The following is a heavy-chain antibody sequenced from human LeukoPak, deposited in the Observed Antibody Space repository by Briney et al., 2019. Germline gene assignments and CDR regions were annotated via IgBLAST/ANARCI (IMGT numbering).Heavy chain of an antibody. CDR1: GYTFTSYD. CDR3: ARGTAATGGASDY. V-gene: IGHV1-8*01. Sequence: ASVKVSCKASGYTFTSYDINWVRQATGQGLEWMGWMNPNSGNTGYAQKFQGRVPMTRNTSISTAYMELSSLTSEDTAVYYCARGTAATGGASDYWGQGTLVTVSS. J-gene: IGHJ4*02. CDR2: MNPNSGNT. D-gene: IGHD6-25*01.